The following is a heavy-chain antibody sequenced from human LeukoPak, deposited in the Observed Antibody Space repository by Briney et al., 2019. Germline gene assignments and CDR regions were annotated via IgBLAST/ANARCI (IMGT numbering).Heavy chain of an antibody. CDR1: GFTFSSYS. J-gene: IGHJ4*02. CDR2: ISSSSSYI. V-gene: IGHV3-21*01. CDR3: ARGGQYSGYDRRGY. D-gene: IGHD5-12*01. Sequence: GGSLRLSCAASGFTFSSYSMNWVRQAPGKGLEWVSSISSSSSYIYYADSVKGRFTISRDNVKNSLYLQMNSLRAEDTAVYYCARGGQYSGYDRRGYWGQGTLVTVSS.